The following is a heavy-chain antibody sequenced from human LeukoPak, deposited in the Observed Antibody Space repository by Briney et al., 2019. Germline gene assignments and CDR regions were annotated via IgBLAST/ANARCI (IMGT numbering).Heavy chain of an antibody. CDR3: ARAGITMIVVPIGYFDY. CDR2: INSDGRST. V-gene: IGHV3-74*01. Sequence: GGSLRLSCAASGFTFSRYWMHWVRQAPGKGLVWVSRINSDGRSTGYADSVKGRFTISRDNSKNTLYLQMNSLRAEDTAVYYCARAGITMIVVPIGYFDYWGQGTLVTVSS. J-gene: IGHJ4*02. D-gene: IGHD3-22*01. CDR1: GFTFSRYW.